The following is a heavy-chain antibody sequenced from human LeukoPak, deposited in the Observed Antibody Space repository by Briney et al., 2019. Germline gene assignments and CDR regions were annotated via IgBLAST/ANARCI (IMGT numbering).Heavy chain of an antibody. CDR3: ATLGTMVRGVIMDY. CDR1: GFTFDDYG. Sequence: GGSLRLSCAASGFTFDDYGMSWVRQAPGKGLEWVSGVNWNGGSTGYADPVKGRFTISRDNAKNSLYLQMNSLRAEDTAVYYCATLGTMVRGVIMDYWGQGTLVTVSS. J-gene: IGHJ4*02. V-gene: IGHV3-20*04. D-gene: IGHD3-10*01. CDR2: VNWNGGST.